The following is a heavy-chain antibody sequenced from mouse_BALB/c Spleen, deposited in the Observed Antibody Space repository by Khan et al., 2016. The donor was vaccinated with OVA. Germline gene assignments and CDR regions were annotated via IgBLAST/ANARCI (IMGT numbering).Heavy chain of an antibody. Sequence: EVQLQESGAELGRPGSSVKLSCRTSGSTFTSYGIKWVKQRPGQGLEWIGYIYPGNGYTEYNENFQGKAILTSDTSSSTAYMQLRSLTSEDSAIYLCTTAYYRYDFDYWGQGTTLTVSS. CDR2: IYPGNGYT. D-gene: IGHD2-14*01. V-gene: IGHV1S134*01. CDR3: TTAYYRYDFDY. J-gene: IGHJ2*01. CDR1: GSTFTSYG.